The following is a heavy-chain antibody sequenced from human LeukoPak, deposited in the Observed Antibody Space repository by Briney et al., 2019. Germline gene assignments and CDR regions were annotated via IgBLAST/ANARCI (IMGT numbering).Heavy chain of an antibody. Sequence: ASVKVSCKASGYTFTGYYMHWVRQAPGPGLEGMGWINPNSGGTNYAQKFQGRVTMTRDASISTASMELSRLRSDDTAVYYCARIDYGSGSYYNSGWFDPWGQGTLVTVSS. V-gene: IGHV1-2*02. D-gene: IGHD3-10*01. J-gene: IGHJ5*02. CDR2: INPNSGGT. CDR1: GYTFTGYY. CDR3: ARIDYGSGSYYNSGWFDP.